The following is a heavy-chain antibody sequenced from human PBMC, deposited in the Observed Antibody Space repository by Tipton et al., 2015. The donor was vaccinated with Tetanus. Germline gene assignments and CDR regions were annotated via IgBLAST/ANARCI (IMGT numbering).Heavy chain of an antibody. CDR2: ISSSSSTI. Sequence: SLRLSCAASGFTFSSYSMNWVRQAPGKGLEWVSYISSSSSTIYYADSVKGRFTISRDNAKNSLYLQMNSLRDEDTAVYYCASNRRDGYKHYYDGMDVWGQGTTVTVSS. CDR1: GFTFSSYS. V-gene: IGHV3-48*02. J-gene: IGHJ6*02. D-gene: IGHD5-24*01. CDR3: ASNRRDGYKHYYDGMDV.